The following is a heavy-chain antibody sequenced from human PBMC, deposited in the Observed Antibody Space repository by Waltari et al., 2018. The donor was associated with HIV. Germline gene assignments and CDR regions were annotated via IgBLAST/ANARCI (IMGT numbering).Heavy chain of an antibody. Sequence: VQLVESGGQLVQQGGSLRLRRPASGFNSISYWMHWIRHVPGKGLVWVSHINIDGSDTSYLESVKGRFTISRDNANNTLYLQMNNLRVEDTAMYFCTRDLSTYGHEFDYWGQGTLVTVAS. CDR3: TRDLSTYGHEFDY. D-gene: IGHD2-2*01. CDR1: GFNSISYW. J-gene: IGHJ4*02. CDR2: INIDGSDT. V-gene: IGHV3-74*01.